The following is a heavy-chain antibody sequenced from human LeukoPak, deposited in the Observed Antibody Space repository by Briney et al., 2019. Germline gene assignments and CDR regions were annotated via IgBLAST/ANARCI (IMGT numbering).Heavy chain of an antibody. CDR2: IYYSGGT. D-gene: IGHD5-18*01. CDR3: ARRRFSYGDNDAFDI. CDR1: RGSLSSYY. Sequence: SETLSLTCTISRGSLSSYYWSWIRQSPGKGPQWIGYIYYSGGTNYNPSLESRVTISVDRSTNQFSLEVRSVTAADTAVYYCARRRFSYGDNDAFDIWGQGTMVTVSS. J-gene: IGHJ3*02. V-gene: IGHV4-59*08.